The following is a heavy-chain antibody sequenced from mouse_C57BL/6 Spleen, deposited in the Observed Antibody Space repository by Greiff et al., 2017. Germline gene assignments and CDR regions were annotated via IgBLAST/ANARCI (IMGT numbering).Heavy chain of an antibody. CDR1: GFTFSNYW. V-gene: IGHV6-3*01. Sequence: EVKLQESGGGLVQPGGSMKLSCVASGFTFSNYWMNWVRQSPEKGLEWVAQIRLKSDNYATHYAESVKGRFTISRDDSKSSVYLQMNNLRAEDTGIYYCTGGFCFDYWGQGTTLTVSS. D-gene: IGHD1-2*01. CDR2: IRLKSDNYAT. J-gene: IGHJ2*01. CDR3: TGGFCFDY.